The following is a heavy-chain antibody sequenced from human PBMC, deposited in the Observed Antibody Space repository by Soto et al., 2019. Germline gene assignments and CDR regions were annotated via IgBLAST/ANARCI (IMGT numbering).Heavy chain of an antibody. CDR1: GGTFSSYA. J-gene: IGHJ4*02. Sequence: QVQLVQSGAEVKKPGSSVKVSCKASGGTFSSYAISWVRQAPGQGLEWMGGIIPIFGTANYAQKFQGRVTITADESPSTAYMELSSLRSEDTAVYYCARESRDCSGGSCYFLPGIDYWGQGTLVTVSS. CDR2: IIPIFGTA. D-gene: IGHD2-15*01. V-gene: IGHV1-69*12. CDR3: ARESRDCSGGSCYFLPGIDY.